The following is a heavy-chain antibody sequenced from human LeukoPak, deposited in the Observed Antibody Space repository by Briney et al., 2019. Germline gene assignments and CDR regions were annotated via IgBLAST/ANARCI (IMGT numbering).Heavy chain of an antibody. CDR1: GFTVSNNY. Sequence: GGSLRLSCAASGFTVSNNYMSWVRQAPGKGLEWVSVIYSGGSTYYADSVKGRFTISRDNSKNTLYLQMNSLRAEDTAVYYCARDPSRGSYNWFDPWGQGTLVTVSS. D-gene: IGHD1-26*01. CDR3: ARDPSRGSYNWFDP. CDR2: IYSGGST. V-gene: IGHV3-66*01. J-gene: IGHJ5*02.